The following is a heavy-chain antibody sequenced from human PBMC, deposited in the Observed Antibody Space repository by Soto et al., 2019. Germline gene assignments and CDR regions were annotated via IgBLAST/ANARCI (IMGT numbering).Heavy chain of an antibody. CDR1: GFMFSAYW. Sequence: GGSLRLSCAASGFMFSAYWMSWVRQAPGKGLEWVANIHGDGGKIYYVDSVKGRFTISRDNAKRSLYLQMNSLRAEDTAVYYCARDFYGGYTYGPGDYWGQGALVTAPQ. CDR2: IHGDGGKI. CDR3: ARDFYGGYTYGPGDY. J-gene: IGHJ4*02. D-gene: IGHD5-18*01. V-gene: IGHV3-7*01.